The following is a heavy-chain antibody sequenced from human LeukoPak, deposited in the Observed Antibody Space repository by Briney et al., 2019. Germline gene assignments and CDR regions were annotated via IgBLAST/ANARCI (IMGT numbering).Heavy chain of an antibody. Sequence: LAGGSLRLSCAASGFTFSSYGMHWVRQAPGKGLEWVSTISGNGDSTDYADSVQGRFTISRDDSKNTLYLQMNSLRAEDTALYYCAKRRGDYYFDYWGQVTLVTVSS. V-gene: IGHV3-23*01. CDR1: GFTFSSYG. D-gene: IGHD2-21*02. CDR3: AKRRGDYYFDY. CDR2: ISGNGDST. J-gene: IGHJ4*02.